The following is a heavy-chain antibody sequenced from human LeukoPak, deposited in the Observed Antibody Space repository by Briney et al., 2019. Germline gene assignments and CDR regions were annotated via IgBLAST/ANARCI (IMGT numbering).Heavy chain of an antibody. CDR3: ARGETGTVDY. D-gene: IGHD1-14*01. V-gene: IGHV3-66*02. J-gene: IGHJ4*02. Sequence: PGGSLRLSCAASGFTLSSNYMSWVRQAPGKGLEWVSVIYSGGRTYYADSVKGRFTISRDNSKNTLYLQMNSLRAEATAVYYCARGETGTVDYWGQGTLVTVSS. CDR2: IYSGGRT. CDR1: GFTLSSNY.